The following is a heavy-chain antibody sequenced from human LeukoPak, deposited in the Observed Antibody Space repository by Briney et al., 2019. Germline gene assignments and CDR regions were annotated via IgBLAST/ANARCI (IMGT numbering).Heavy chain of an antibody. Sequence: PGGSLRLSCAASGFTFSSYWMHWVRQAPGKGLVWVSRINTDGSSRNYADSVKGRFTISRDNAKNTLYLQMNSLRAEDTAVYYCARESGKGPYYFDYWGQGTLITVSS. CDR2: INTDGSSR. CDR1: GFTFSSYW. D-gene: IGHD1-26*01. J-gene: IGHJ4*02. CDR3: ARESGKGPYYFDY. V-gene: IGHV3-74*01.